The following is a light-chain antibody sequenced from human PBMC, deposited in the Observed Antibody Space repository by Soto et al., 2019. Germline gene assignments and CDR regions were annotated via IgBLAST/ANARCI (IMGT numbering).Light chain of an antibody. CDR3: QQSYSTPYT. V-gene: IGKV1-39*01. CDR1: QSISSY. J-gene: IGKJ2*01. Sequence: DIQMTQSPSSLSASVGDRVTITCRASQSISSYLNWYQQKPGKAPKLLIYAASSLQSGVPSRFSGSGSGTDFTLTISSLHPEDFATYYCQQSYSTPYTFDEGTKLEIK. CDR2: AAS.